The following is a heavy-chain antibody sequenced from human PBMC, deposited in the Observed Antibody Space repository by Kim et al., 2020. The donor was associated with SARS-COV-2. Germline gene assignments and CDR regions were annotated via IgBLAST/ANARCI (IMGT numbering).Heavy chain of an antibody. Sequence: SETLSLTCTVSGGSISSYYWSWIRQPPGKGLEWIGYIYYSGSTNYNPSLKSRVTISVDTSKNQFSLKLSSVTAADTAVYYCARELERPSLRYFDLWGRGTLVTVSS. CDR3: ARELERPSLRYFDL. D-gene: IGHD1-1*01. CDR1: GGSISSYY. J-gene: IGHJ2*01. CDR2: IYYSGST. V-gene: IGHV4-59*01.